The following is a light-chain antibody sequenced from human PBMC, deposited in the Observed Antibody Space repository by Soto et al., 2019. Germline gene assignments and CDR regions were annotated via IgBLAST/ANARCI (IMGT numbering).Light chain of an antibody. CDR2: KAS. Sequence: DIQMTQSPSTLSASVGDTVTITCRASQTIGTCVAWYQQKPAKAPKLLIYKASTLESGVPSRFSSSGSGTEFTLTISSLQADDFATYDCQQYNDLSTFGGGTKVEIK. CDR3: QQYNDLST. CDR1: QTIGTC. V-gene: IGKV1-5*03. J-gene: IGKJ4*01.